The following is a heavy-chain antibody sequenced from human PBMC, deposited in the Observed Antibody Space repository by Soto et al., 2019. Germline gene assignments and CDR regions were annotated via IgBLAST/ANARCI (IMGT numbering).Heavy chain of an antibody. D-gene: IGHD3-22*01. J-gene: IGHJ4*01. CDR2: IKSKTDGGTT. CDR1: GFSFSNAW. Sequence: EVQLVESGGGLVKPGGSLRLSCAASGFSFSNAWINWVRQAPGKGLEWVGRIKSKTDGGTTDYAAPVKGRFAISRDDSNNMVYLQMNSLKIEDTAVYYCTTDSYSTIIIVRFDYRGHGTLVTVSS. CDR3: TTDSYSTIIIVRFDY. V-gene: IGHV3-15*07.